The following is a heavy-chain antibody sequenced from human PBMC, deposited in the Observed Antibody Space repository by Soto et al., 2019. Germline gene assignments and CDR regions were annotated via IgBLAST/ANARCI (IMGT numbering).Heavy chain of an antibody. CDR3: ARDRLIATAGTARHYFGLDV. Sequence: TLSLTCTVSGGSIRSGGYYWSWVRQNPRRGLEWIGNIYYSGNTYYNPSLKSRLTISVDTSKNQFSLNLSSVTAADTAVYYCARDRLIATAGTARHYFGLDVWGQGTTGIVS. CDR2: IYYSGNT. J-gene: IGHJ6*02. D-gene: IGHD5-18*01. CDR1: GGSIRSGGYY. V-gene: IGHV4-31*03.